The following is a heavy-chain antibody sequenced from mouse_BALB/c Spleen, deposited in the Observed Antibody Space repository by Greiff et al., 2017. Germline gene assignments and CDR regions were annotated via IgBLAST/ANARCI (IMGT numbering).Heavy chain of an antibody. D-gene: IGHD4-1*01. Sequence: EVQLQESGPGLVKPSQSLSLTCTVTGYSITSDYAWNWIRQFPGNKLEWMGYISYSGSTSYNPSLKSRISITRDTSKNQFFLQLNSVTTEDTATYYCARWDLYAMDYWGQGTSVTVSS. V-gene: IGHV3-2*02. CDR1: GYSITSDYA. CDR2: ISYSGST. CDR3: ARWDLYAMDY. J-gene: IGHJ4*01.